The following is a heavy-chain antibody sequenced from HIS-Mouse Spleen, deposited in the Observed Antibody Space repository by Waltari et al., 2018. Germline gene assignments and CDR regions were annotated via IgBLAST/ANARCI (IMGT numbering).Heavy chain of an antibody. CDR3: AGYNWNYGTDY. Sequence: QLQLQESGPGLVKPSETLSLTCTVSGGSISRSSYYWGWIRQPPGKGLEWIGSIYYSGSTYYNPSLKSRVTISVDTSKNQFSLKLSSVTAADTAVYYCAGYNWNYGTDYWGQGTLVTVSS. D-gene: IGHD1-7*01. V-gene: IGHV4-39*07. J-gene: IGHJ4*02. CDR2: IYYSGST. CDR1: GGSISRSSYY.